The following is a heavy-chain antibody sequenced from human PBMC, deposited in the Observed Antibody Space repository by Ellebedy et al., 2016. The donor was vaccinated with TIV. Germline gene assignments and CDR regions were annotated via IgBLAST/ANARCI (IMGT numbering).Heavy chain of an antibody. CDR3: ARLEGSTVTTGAGAFDI. Sequence: GGSLRLSCAASGFTFGSYGMHWVRQAPGKGLEWVAIIWYDGSNKNYGDSVKGRFTISRDNSKNTLYLQMETLRAEDTAVYFCARLEGSTVTTGAGAFDIWGQGTMVTVSS. D-gene: IGHD4-17*01. CDR1: GFTFGSYG. CDR2: IWYDGSNK. V-gene: IGHV3-33*01. J-gene: IGHJ3*02.